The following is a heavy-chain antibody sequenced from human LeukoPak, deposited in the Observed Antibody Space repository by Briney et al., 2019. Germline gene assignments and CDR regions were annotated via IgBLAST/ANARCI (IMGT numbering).Heavy chain of an antibody. J-gene: IGHJ4*02. V-gene: IGHV4-4*07. CDR1: GGSISNYH. Sequence: SETLSLSCTVSGGSISNYHSSWIRQPAGKGLEWIGQIHTSGSTNYNPPLKSRVTMSIDTPENQLSLTIRSVTAADTAVYYCARRDISSGWSFDYWGQGTLVTVSS. CDR2: IHTSGST. D-gene: IGHD6-19*01. CDR3: ARRDISSGWSFDY.